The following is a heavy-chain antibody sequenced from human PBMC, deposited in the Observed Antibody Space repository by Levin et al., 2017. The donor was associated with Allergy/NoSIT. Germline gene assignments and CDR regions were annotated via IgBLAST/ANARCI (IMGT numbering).Heavy chain of an antibody. V-gene: IGHV4-31*03. CDR1: GGSISGGGYH. CDR2: IYYSGST. D-gene: IGHD2-2*03. J-gene: IGHJ4*02. CDR3: AREDGSTFDF. Sequence: SETLSLTCTVSGGSISGGGYHWTWIRQHPETGLEWIGYIYYSGSTFYNPSLKSRLLISVDTSKNQFSLNVSSVTAADTAVYYCAREDGSTFDFWGQGALVTVAS.